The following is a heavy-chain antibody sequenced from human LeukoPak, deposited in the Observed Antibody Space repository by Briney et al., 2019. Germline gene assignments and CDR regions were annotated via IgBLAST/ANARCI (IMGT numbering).Heavy chain of an antibody. CDR1: GYIFTNYW. D-gene: IGHD5-12*01. J-gene: IGHJ4*02. CDR3: ARRQYSGYDFDF. V-gene: IGHV5-51*01. Sequence: GEPLKISCKASGYIFTNYWIGWVRQMPGKGLEWMGIIYPRDSDTSYSPSFQGQVNVSADKSISTAYLQWNTLEASDTAMYYCARRQYSGYDFDFWGQGTLVTVSS. CDR2: IYPRDSDT.